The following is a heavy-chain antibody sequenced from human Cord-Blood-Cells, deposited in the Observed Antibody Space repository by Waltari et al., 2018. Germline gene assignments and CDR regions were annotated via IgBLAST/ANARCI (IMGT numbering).Heavy chain of an antibody. V-gene: IGHV4-34*01. Sequence: QVQLQQWRAGLLKPSETLSLTCAVYGGSFSGCSWSWIRQPPEKGLEWIGEINQCGSPNYNPSLKSRVTISVDTSKNQFSLKLSSVTAADTAVYYCARHLSGSYWFDPWGQGTLVTVSS. D-gene: IGHD1-26*01. CDR2: INQCGSP. J-gene: IGHJ5*02. CDR1: GGSFSGCS. CDR3: ARHLSGSYWFDP.